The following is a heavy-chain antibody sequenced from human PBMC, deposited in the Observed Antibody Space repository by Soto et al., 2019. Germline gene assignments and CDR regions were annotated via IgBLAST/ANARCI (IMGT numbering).Heavy chain of an antibody. CDR3: ATRITVFGLLIPPFDP. V-gene: IGHV4-39*01. D-gene: IGHD3-3*01. J-gene: IGHJ5*02. CDR1: GGSISSFTYY. Sequence: SETLSLTCSVSGGSISSFTYYWGWIRQPPGKGLEWIGTVYYNENTYYNPSLKSRVTITVDTAKNQFSLNLRSVTAADTAMYFCATRITVFGLLIPPFDPWGQGTQVTVSS. CDR2: VYYNENT.